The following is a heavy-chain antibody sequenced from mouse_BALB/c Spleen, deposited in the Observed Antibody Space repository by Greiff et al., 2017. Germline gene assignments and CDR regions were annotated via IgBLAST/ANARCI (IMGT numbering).Heavy chain of an antibody. V-gene: IGHV14-3*02. D-gene: IGHD1-1*01. CDR2: IDPANGNT. CDR1: GFNIKDTY. Sequence: EVQLQQSGAELVKPGASVKLSCTASGFNIKDTYMHWVKQRPEQGLEWIGRIDPANGNTKYDPKFQGKATITADTSSNTAYLQLSSLTSEDTAVYYCITTVVATSVDYWGQGTTLTVSS. J-gene: IGHJ2*01. CDR3: ITTVVATSVDY.